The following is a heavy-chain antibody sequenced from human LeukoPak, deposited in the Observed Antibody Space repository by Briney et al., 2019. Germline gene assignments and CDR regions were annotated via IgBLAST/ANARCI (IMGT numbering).Heavy chain of an antibody. J-gene: IGHJ5*02. Sequence: SVKVSCKASGYTFTSYGISWVRQAPGQGLEWMGGIIPIFGTANYAQKFQGRVTITTDESTSTAYMELSSLRSEDTAVYYCARDLQLERQEANWFDPWGQGTLVTVSS. CDR3: ARDLQLERQEANWFDP. V-gene: IGHV1-69*05. D-gene: IGHD1-1*01. CDR2: IIPIFGTA. CDR1: GYTFTSYG.